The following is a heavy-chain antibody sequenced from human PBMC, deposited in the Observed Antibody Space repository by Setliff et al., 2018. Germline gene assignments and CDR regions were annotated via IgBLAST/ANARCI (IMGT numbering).Heavy chain of an antibody. CDR2: ISSDGRT. J-gene: IGHJ4*02. D-gene: IGHD1-26*01. V-gene: IGHV3-66*01. CDR1: GLPVSGNY. Sequence: ETLRLSCAASGLPVSGNYMSWVRQAPGKGPEWVSIISSDGRTFYADSVKGRFLISRDNSKNTLYLQMSSLRAEDTAVYYCARGIVAPSRWDYFDYWGQGTLVTVSS. CDR3: ARGIVAPSRWDYFDY.